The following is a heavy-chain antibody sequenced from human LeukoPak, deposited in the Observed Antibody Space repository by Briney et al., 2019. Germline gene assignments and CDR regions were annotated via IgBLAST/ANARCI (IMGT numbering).Heavy chain of an antibody. CDR2: ISGGDPTT. J-gene: IGHJ5*02. CDR3: ARAEHYYYDSSSYHTVSPREFDP. D-gene: IGHD3-22*01. CDR1: DFSFTTYT. V-gene: IGHV3-23*01. Sequence: GGSLRLSCAASDFSFTTYTMSWVRQAPGKGPEWVSSISGGDPTTYYADSVKGRFTISRDNSKNTLYLQMNSLRAEDTAVYYCARAEHYYYDSSSYHTVSPREFDPWGQGTLVTVSS.